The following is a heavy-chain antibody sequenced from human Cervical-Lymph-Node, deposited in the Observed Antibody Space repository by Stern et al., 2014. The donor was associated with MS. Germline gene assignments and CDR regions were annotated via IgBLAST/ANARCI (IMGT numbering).Heavy chain of an antibody. Sequence: DQLVESGPGLVKPSQTLSLTCTVSGGSINSGGYYWSWIRQHPGKGLEWIGYIYYSGSTYYNPSLKSRVTISVDTSKNQFSLKLSSVTAADTAVYYCARVPVEMATITPDWYFDLWGRGTLVTVSS. CDR1: GGSINSGGYY. V-gene: IGHV4-31*03. CDR2: IYYSGST. CDR3: ARVPVEMATITPDWYFDL. J-gene: IGHJ2*01. D-gene: IGHD5-24*01.